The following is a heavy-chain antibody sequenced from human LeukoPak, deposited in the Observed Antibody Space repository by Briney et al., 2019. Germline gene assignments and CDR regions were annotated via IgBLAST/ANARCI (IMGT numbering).Heavy chain of an antibody. CDR2: VYYSGSA. J-gene: IGHJ5*02. CDR1: GVSIGSSAYY. Sequence: PSETLSLNCTVSGVSIGSSAYYWGWIRQPPGKGLEWIGSVYYSGSAYYNPSLKSRVTISVDTSKKQFSLELSSVTAADTAVYYCARQDRTDWFDPWGQGTLVTVSS. CDR3: ARQDRTDWFDP. V-gene: IGHV4-39*01.